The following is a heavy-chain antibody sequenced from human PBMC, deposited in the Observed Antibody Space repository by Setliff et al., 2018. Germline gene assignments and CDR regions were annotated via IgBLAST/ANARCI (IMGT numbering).Heavy chain of an antibody. CDR1: GYTFTGYS. D-gene: IGHD6-19*01. V-gene: IGHV1-2*06. J-gene: IGHJ3*02. CDR3: ARDLIAVAATTAFDI. CDR2: INPNSGGT. Sequence: ASVKVSCKASGYTFTGYSMHWVRQAPGQGLEWMGRINPNSGGTNYAQKFQGRVTMTRDTSISTAYMELSRLRSDDTAVYYCARDLIAVAATTAFDIWGQGTMVTVSS.